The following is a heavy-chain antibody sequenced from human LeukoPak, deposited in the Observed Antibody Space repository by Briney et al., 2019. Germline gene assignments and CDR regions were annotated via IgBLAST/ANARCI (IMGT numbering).Heavy chain of an antibody. Sequence: SETLSLTCTLAAGSISSYYWSWIRQPAGKGLEWIGRIYTSGSTNYNPSLKSRVTMSVDTSKNQFSLKLSAVTAADTAVYYCAGGLIIYGDYLDAFDIWGQGTMVTVSS. CDR1: AGSISSYY. D-gene: IGHD4-17*01. V-gene: IGHV4-4*07. J-gene: IGHJ3*02. CDR3: AGGLIIYGDYLDAFDI. CDR2: IYTSGST.